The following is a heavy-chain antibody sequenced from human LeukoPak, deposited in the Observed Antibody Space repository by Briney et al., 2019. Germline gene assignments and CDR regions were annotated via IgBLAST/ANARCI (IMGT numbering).Heavy chain of an antibody. D-gene: IGHD3-10*01. V-gene: IGHV3-23*01. Sequence: GGSLRLSCAASGFTFSSSAMNWVRQAPGKGLEWVSHIGADGATTYYADSVKGRFTISRDNSKNTLYLQIDSLSADDTAVYHCAKYFGSGSYDFWGQGTLVTVSS. CDR1: GFTFSSSA. CDR3: AKYFGSGSYDF. CDR2: IGADGATT. J-gene: IGHJ4*02.